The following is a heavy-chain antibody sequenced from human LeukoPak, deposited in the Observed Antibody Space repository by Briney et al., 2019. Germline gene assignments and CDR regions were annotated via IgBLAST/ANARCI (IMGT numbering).Heavy chain of an antibody. D-gene: IGHD2-15*01. J-gene: IGHJ4*02. Sequence: ASVKVSCKASGYTFTSYYMHWVRQAPGQGLEWMGIINPSGGSTSYAQKFQGRVTTTRNTSISTAYMELSSLRSEDTAVYYCARGSMPVVAATVDYWGQGTLVTVSS. V-gene: IGHV1-46*01. CDR1: GYTFTSYY. CDR3: ARGSMPVVAATVDY. CDR2: INPSGGST.